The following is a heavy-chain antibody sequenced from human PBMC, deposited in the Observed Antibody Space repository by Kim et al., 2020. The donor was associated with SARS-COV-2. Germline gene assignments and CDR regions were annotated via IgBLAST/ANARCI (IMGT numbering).Heavy chain of an antibody. J-gene: IGHJ3*02. CDR2: IGQDGTDE. CDR1: GFIFSRHR. CDR3: AREGDAFDI. V-gene: IGHV3-7*01. Sequence: GGSLRLSCTGSGFIFSRHRVSWIRQAPGKGLEWVANIGQDGTDEYYVDSVKGRFTLSRDNAKRSLYLQMNSLRADDTAIYYCAREGDAFDIWGQGTMVTV.